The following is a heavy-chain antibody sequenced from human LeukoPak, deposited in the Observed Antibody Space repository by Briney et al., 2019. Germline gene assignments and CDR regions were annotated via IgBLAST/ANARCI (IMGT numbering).Heavy chain of an antibody. CDR3: ATYSSLNRREFQF. J-gene: IGHJ1*01. Sequence: AGGSLRLSCEGSGFTFSNYWTGWVRQAPGKGLQWVANIKTDGSEKYYVDSVKGRFTISRDNAKNSLYLQMDSLRAEDTAVYYCATYSSLNRREFQFWGQGTLLTVSS. CDR1: GFTFSNYW. D-gene: IGHD3-22*01. V-gene: IGHV3-7*01. CDR2: IKTDGSEK.